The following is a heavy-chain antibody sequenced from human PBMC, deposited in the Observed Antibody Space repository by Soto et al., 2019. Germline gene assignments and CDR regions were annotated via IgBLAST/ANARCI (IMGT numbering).Heavy chain of an antibody. D-gene: IGHD3-10*01. J-gene: IGHJ3*01. CDR3: AKDRVRGRFGESSFDV. CDR2: ISWNTYII. Sequence: EAQLVESGGGLVQPGRALRLSCAASGFTFDDYAMHWVRQAPGKGLEWGSGISWNTYIIDYADSVKVRFTISRDNAENSLYLQMTSLRNEDTALYYWAKDRVRGRFGESSFDVWGQGAMVTVSS. V-gene: IGHV3-9*01. CDR1: GFTFDDYA.